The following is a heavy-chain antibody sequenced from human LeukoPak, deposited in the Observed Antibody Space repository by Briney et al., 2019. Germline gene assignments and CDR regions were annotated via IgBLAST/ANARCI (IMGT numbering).Heavy chain of an antibody. CDR1: GVSISNYY. CDR3: ARGGKYYDILTGYYDY. J-gene: IGHJ4*02. CDR2: VSITGNT. Sequence: SETLSLTCTVSGVSISNYYWSWIRQPAGKGLEWIGRVSITGNTNSSPSLKSRVTMSVDTSKNQFSLQLNSVTAADTAVYYCARGGKYYDILTGYYDYWGQGTLVTVSS. D-gene: IGHD3-9*01. V-gene: IGHV4-4*07.